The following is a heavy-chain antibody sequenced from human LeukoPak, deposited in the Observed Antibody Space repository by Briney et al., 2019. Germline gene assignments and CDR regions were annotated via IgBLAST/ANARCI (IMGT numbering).Heavy chain of an antibody. Sequence: GGSLRLSCTASGFTFSDYYMSWIRRAPGKGLEWVSSISSSSSYIYYADSVKGRFTISRDNAKNSLYLQMNSLRAEDTAVYYCARDRTLLEWLPQGYMDVWGKGTTVTVSS. D-gene: IGHD3-3*01. CDR1: GFTFSDYY. CDR2: ISSSSSYI. CDR3: ARDRTLLEWLPQGYMDV. J-gene: IGHJ6*03. V-gene: IGHV3-11*06.